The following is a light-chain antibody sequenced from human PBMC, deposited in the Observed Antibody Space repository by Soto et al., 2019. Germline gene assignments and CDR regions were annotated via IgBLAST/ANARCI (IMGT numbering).Light chain of an antibody. J-gene: IGLJ1*01. CDR1: KLGDKY. CDR2: QNN. CDR3: QAWDSSTGV. Sequence: SYELTQPPSVSVSPGQTASITCSGDKLGDKYASWYQQKPGQSPVLVIYQNNRRPSGIPERISGSNSGNTATLTISGTQAMDEADYYCQAWDSSTGVFGTGTKLTVL. V-gene: IGLV3-1*01.